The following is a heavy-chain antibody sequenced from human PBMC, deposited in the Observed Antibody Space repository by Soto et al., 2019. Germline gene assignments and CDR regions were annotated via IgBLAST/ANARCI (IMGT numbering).Heavy chain of an antibody. CDR2: ISSDGSNK. J-gene: IGHJ5*02. V-gene: IGHV3-30-3*01. CDR1: GFNFNGYF. Sequence: QVQLVESGGGLVQPGKSLRLSCAASGFNFNGYFMHWVRQAPGKGLEWVAVISSDGSNKYYADSVTGRFTTSRDNSKKTLYLQMSSLKPDDTAVYSCAGGQLWFDPWGQGTLVTVSS. D-gene: IGHD1-1*01. CDR3: AGGQLWFDP.